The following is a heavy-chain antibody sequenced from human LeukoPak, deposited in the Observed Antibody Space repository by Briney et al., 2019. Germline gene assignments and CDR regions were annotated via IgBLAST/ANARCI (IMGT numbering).Heavy chain of an antibody. CDR2: ITGSGSST. Sequence: PGGSLRLSCAASGFTFSNYAMSWVRQAPGKGLEWVSAITGSGSSTYYAGFVKGRFTISRDISKNTLYLQMNSLRGDDTAVYYCAKDVGKWESLHFFDYWGQGTLVTVSS. CDR1: GFTFSNYA. J-gene: IGHJ4*02. V-gene: IGHV3-23*01. D-gene: IGHD1-26*01. CDR3: AKDVGKWESLHFFDY.